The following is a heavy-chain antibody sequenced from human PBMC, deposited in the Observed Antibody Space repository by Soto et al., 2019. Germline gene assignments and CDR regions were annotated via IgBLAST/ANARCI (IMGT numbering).Heavy chain of an antibody. V-gene: IGHV1-8*01. CDR3: SRERNMYGMDV. CDR2: MNPNSGNT. Sequence: QVQLVQSGAEVKKPGASVKVSCKASGYTFTSYDINWVRQATGQGLEWMGWMNPNSGNTVYAHKFQDRVTMTRNTSISTAYMELSSLRSEDTAVYYCSRERNMYGMDVWGQGATVTGSS. CDR1: GYTFTSYD. J-gene: IGHJ6*02. D-gene: IGHD1-1*01.